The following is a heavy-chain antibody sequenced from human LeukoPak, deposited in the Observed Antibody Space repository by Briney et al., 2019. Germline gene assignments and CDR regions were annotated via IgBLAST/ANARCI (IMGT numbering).Heavy chain of an antibody. Sequence: GGSLRLSCAASGFTFSDYYMSWIRQAPGKGVEWVSYISSSGSTIYYADSVKGRFTISRDNAKNSLYLQMNSLRAEDTAVYYCARTNPRGEGSSLAWGQGTLVTVSS. CDR1: GFTFSDYY. V-gene: IGHV3-11*01. D-gene: IGHD6-6*01. CDR2: ISSSGSTI. J-gene: IGHJ5*02. CDR3: ARTNPRGEGSSLA.